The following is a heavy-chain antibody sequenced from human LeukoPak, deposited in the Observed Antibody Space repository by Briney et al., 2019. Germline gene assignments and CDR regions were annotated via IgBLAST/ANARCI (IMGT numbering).Heavy chain of an antibody. CDR2: IIPIFGTA. CDR3: ARAQPGRFLEWLEYYFDY. CDR1: GGTFSSYA. V-gene: IGHV1-69*05. Sequence: ASVKVSCKASGGTFSSYAISWVRQAPGQGLEWMGGIIPIFGTANYAQKLQGRVTMTTDTSTSTAYMELRSLRSDDTAVYYCARAQPGRFLEWLEYYFDYWGQGTLVTVSS. J-gene: IGHJ4*02. D-gene: IGHD3-3*01.